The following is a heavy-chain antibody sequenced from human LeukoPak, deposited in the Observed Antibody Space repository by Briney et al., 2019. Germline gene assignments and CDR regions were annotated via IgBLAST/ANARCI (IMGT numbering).Heavy chain of an antibody. J-gene: IGHJ6*02. D-gene: IGHD5-18*01. CDR1: GFTFSSYA. V-gene: IGHV3-23*01. Sequence: PGGSLRLSCAASGFTFSSYAMSWVRQAPGKGLEWVSAISGSGGSTYYADSVKGRFTIFRDNSKNTLYLQMNSLRAEDTAVYYCAKAHSYGYFYYYGMDVWGQGTTVTVSS. CDR2: ISGSGGST. CDR3: AKAHSYGYFYYYGMDV.